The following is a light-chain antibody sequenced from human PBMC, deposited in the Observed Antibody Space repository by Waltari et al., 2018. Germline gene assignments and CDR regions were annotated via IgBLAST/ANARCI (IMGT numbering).Light chain of an antibody. J-gene: IGLJ2*01. CDR3: SSYTSSSTPVV. V-gene: IGLV2-14*03. CDR2: DVS. Sequence: HSPLTQPAYVSGSPGQSITIPCTGTSSGWGGYNSLSRYHQHPGKAPKLMFYDVSHRRSGDSNRFSGSKSGNTASLTISGLQAEDEADDYCSSYTSSSTPVVFGGGTKLTFL. CDR1: SSGWGGYNS.